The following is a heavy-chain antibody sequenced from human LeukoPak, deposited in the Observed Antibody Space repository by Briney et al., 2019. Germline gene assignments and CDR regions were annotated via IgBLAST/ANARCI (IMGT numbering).Heavy chain of an antibody. D-gene: IGHD7-27*01. CDR2: IYYSGST. CDR1: GGSISSYY. CDR3: ARGRGGELGGIDY. V-gene: IGHV4-59*01. J-gene: IGHJ4*02. Sequence: SETLSLTCTVSGGSISSYYWSWIRQPPGKGLEWIGYIYYSGSTNYNPSLKSRVTISVDTSKNQFSLKLSSVTAADTAGYYCARGRGGELGGIDYWGQGTLVTVSS.